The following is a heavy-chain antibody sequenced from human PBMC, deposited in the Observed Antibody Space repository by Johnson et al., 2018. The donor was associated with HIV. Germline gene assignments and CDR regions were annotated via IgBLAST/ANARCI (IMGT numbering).Heavy chain of an antibody. D-gene: IGHD2-15*01. V-gene: IGHV3-33*01. CDR3: ARTPGYSRSFDI. J-gene: IGHJ3*02. CDR2: IWYDGSNK. Sequence: QMLLVESGGGVVQPGRSLRLSCAASGFTFSSYGMHWVRQAPGKGLEWVAVIWYDGSNKYYADSVKGRFTISRDKSKNTVYLQMNSLRAEDTAVYYCARTPGYSRSFDIWGQGTMVTVSS. CDR1: GFTFSSYG.